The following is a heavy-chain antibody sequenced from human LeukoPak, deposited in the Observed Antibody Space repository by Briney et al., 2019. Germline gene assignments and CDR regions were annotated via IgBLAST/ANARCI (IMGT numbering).Heavy chain of an antibody. Sequence: GGSLRLSCAASGFTVSSTYMSWVRQAPGKGLEWVSVIYSGGSTYYSDSVKGRFTISRDNSKNTLYLQIDSLRPEDTAVYYCAKDPRTGAVSGIFYFDYWGQGTLLTVSS. J-gene: IGHJ4*02. CDR3: AKDPRTGAVSGIFYFDY. D-gene: IGHD6-19*01. V-gene: IGHV3-53*05. CDR2: IYSGGST. CDR1: GFTVSSTY.